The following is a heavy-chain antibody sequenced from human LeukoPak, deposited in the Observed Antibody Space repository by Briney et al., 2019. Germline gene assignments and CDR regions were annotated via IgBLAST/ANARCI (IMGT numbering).Heavy chain of an antibody. CDR2: INPNSGGT. V-gene: IGHV1-2*02. D-gene: IGHD6-6*01. J-gene: IGHJ4*02. Sequence: GASVKVSCKASGYIFTGYYMHWVRQAPGQGLEWMGWINPNSGGTHYAQKFQGRVTMNRDTSSSTAYMELSSLRSDDTAIYYCARGPYSTSPHFDYWGQGTLVTVSS. CDR1: GYIFTGYY. CDR3: ARGPYSTSPHFDY.